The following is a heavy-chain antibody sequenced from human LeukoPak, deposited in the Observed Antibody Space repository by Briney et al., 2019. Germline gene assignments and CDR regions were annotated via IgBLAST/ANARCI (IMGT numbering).Heavy chain of an antibody. CDR3: ARGAHSSSWFSAMNWFDP. D-gene: IGHD6-13*01. V-gene: IGHV4-61*08. Sequence: SQTLSLTCAVSGGSISSGGYSWSWIRQPPGKGLEWIGYIYYSGSTNYNPSLKSRVTISVDTSKNQFSLKLSSVTAADTAVYYCARGAHSSSWFSAMNWFDPWGQGTLVTVSS. CDR2: IYYSGST. CDR1: GGSISSGGYS. J-gene: IGHJ5*02.